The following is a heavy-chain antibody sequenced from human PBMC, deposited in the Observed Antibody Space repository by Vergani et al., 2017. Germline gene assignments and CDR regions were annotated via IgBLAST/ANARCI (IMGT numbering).Heavy chain of an antibody. CDR2: IYPGDSDT. CDR1: GYSFTSYW. Sequence: EVQLVQSGAEVKKPGESLKISCKGSGYSFTSYWIGWVRQMPGKGLEWMGIIYPGDSDTRYSPSFQGQVTISADKSISTAYLQWSSLKDSDTAVYYCARLWGYGGYYYYMDVWGKGTTVTVSS. CDR3: ARLWGYGGYYYYMDV. V-gene: IGHV5-51*01. J-gene: IGHJ6*03. D-gene: IGHD5-12*01.